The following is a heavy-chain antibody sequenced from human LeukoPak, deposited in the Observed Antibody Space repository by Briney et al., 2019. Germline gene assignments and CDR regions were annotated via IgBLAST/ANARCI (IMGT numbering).Heavy chain of an antibody. CDR2: INPSGGST. Sequence: ASVKVSCKASGYTFTSYYMHWVRQAPGQGLEWMGIINPSGGSTSYAQKFQGRVTMTRDTSISTAYMELSRLRSDDTAVYYCARTLLSWWELLRRGPPTYYFDYWGQGTLVTVSS. CDR3: ARTLLSWWELLRRGPPTYYFDY. D-gene: IGHD1-26*01. V-gene: IGHV1-46*01. J-gene: IGHJ4*02. CDR1: GYTFTSYY.